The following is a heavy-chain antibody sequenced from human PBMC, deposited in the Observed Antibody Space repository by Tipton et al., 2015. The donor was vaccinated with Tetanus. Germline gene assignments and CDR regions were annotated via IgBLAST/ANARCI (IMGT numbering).Heavy chain of an antibody. J-gene: IGHJ4*02. Sequence: SLRLSCAASGFIFSSYGIHWVRQAPGKGLEWVADSWYDGTDKYYADSVNGRFTISRDNSKNTRYLQMNSLRDEDTAVYYCAGEAYCSGGSCFSGVFDNWGQGTQLAV. V-gene: IGHV3-33*01. CDR2: SWYDGTDK. CDR3: AGEAYCSGGSCFSGVFDN. CDR1: GFIFSSYG. D-gene: IGHD2-15*01.